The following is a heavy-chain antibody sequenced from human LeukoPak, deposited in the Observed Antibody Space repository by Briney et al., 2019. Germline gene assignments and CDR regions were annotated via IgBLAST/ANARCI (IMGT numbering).Heavy chain of an antibody. CDR3: ARGYSSSWNYFDY. D-gene: IGHD6-13*01. CDR2: VFDSGGT. Sequence: SETLSLTCTVSGGSISNYWWSWIRQPPGKGLEWIGYVFDSGGTNYNPSLKSRVTISVDTSKKQFSLKLSSVTAADTAVYYCARGYSSSWNYFDYWGQGTLVTVSS. CDR1: GGSISNYW. J-gene: IGHJ4*02. V-gene: IGHV4-59*01.